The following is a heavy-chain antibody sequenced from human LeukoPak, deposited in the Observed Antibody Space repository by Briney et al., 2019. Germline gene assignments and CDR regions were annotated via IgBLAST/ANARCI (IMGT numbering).Heavy chain of an antibody. V-gene: IGHV4-4*07. Sequence: PSETLSLTCTVSGGSISNYYWSWIQQPAGKGLEWIGRKYARGSSNYNPPVQSRVAMSVDTSKNQFSLKLRSVTAADTAVYYCARGRYCSADICTGGDSFDIWGQGTMVSVSP. CDR2: KYARGSS. D-gene: IGHD2-15*01. CDR3: ARGRYCSADICTGGDSFDI. J-gene: IGHJ3*02. CDR1: GGSISNYY.